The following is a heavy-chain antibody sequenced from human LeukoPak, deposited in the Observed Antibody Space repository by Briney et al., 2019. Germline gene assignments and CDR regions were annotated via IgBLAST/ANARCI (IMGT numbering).Heavy chain of an antibody. D-gene: IGHD4-23*01. Sequence: ASVKVSCKASGYTLTGYYMHWVRQAPGQGLEWMGWINPNSGGTNYAHKFQGRVTMTRDTSIRTAYMELSRLRSDDTAVYYCARDNSAKGAFDIWGQGTMVTVSS. CDR2: INPNSGGT. CDR1: GYTLTGYY. J-gene: IGHJ3*02. CDR3: ARDNSAKGAFDI. V-gene: IGHV1-2*07.